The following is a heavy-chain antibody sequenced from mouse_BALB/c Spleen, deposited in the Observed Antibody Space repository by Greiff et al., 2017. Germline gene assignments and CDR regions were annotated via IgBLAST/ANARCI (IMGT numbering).Heavy chain of an antibody. V-gene: IGHV1-82*01. D-gene: IGHD2-14*01. CDR3: ARGYRDYFDY. CDR1: GYAFSSSW. J-gene: IGHJ2*01. Sequence: VQLQQSGPELVKPGASVKISCKASGYAFSSSWMNWVKQRPGQGLEWIGRIYPGDGDTNYNGKFKGKATLTADKSSSTAYMQLSSLTSVDSAVYFCARGYRDYFDYWGQGTTLTVSS. CDR2: IYPGDGDT.